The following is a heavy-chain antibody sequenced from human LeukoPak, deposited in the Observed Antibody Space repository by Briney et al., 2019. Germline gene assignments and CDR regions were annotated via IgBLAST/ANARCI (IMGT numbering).Heavy chain of an antibody. J-gene: IGHJ4*02. D-gene: IGHD3-10*01. Sequence: PSETLSLTCAVYGGSFSGYYWSWIRQPPGKGLEWIGEINHSGSTNYNPSLKSRVTISVDTSKNQFSLKLSSVTAADTAVYYCASSDLWFGELHAIDYWGQGTLVTVSS. CDR1: GGSFSGYY. CDR2: INHSGST. CDR3: ASSDLWFGELHAIDY. V-gene: IGHV4-34*01.